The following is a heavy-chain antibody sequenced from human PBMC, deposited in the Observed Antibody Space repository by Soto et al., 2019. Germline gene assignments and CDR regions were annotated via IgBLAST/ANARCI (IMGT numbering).Heavy chain of an antibody. D-gene: IGHD3-3*01. V-gene: IGHV1-69*12. CDR3: AAYYDFWSGSSQYYYYYYGMDV. CDR2: IIPIFGTA. J-gene: IGHJ6*02. CDR1: GGTFSSYA. Sequence: QVQLVQSGAEVKKPGSSVKVSCKASGGTFSSYAISWVRQAPGQGLEWMGGIIPIFGTANYAQKFQGRVTITADESTSTAYMELSSLRSEDTAVYYCAAYYDFWSGSSQYYYYYYGMDVWGQGTTVTVSS.